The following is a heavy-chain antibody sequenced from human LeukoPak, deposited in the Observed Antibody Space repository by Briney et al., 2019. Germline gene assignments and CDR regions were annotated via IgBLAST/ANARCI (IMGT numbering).Heavy chain of an antibody. CDR2: IYSGGST. Sequence: GGSLRLSCAASGFTVSSNYMSWVRQAPGKGLEWVSVIYSGGSTYYADSVKGRFTISRDNSKNTLYLQMNSLRAEDTAVYYCAKDRTAVAGAFDYWGQGTLVTVSS. CDR3: AKDRTAVAGAFDY. V-gene: IGHV3-66*01. D-gene: IGHD6-19*01. J-gene: IGHJ4*02. CDR1: GFTVSSNY.